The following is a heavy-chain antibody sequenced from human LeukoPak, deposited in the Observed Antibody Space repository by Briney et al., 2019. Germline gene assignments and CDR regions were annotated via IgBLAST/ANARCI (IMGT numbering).Heavy chain of an antibody. D-gene: IGHD5-24*01. CDR2: IYYSGST. V-gene: IGHV4-59*03. J-gene: IGHJ4*02. CDR3: ATYDRSDGYKLDY. CDR1: GTSISRYY. Sequence: SETLSLTCAVSGTSISRYYWSWIRQVPGKGLEWIGYIYYSGSTTYNPSLKSRVTFSLDTSKNQFSLKLTSLTAAVTAVYYCATYDRSDGYKLDYWGQGTLVTVSS.